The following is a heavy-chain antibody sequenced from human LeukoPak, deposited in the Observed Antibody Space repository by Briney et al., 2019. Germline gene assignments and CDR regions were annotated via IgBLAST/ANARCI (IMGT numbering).Heavy chain of an antibody. CDR1: GFTFSSYG. Sequence: GGSLRLSCAASGFTFSSYGMHWVRQAPAKGLEWVAFIRYDSTDKYYADSVKGRFTISRDNSKNTLYLQMNSLGAEDTALYYCAKDLSSERFLDYWGQGTLVTVSS. V-gene: IGHV3-30*02. D-gene: IGHD5-24*01. J-gene: IGHJ4*02. CDR2: IRYDSTDK. CDR3: AKDLSSERFLDY.